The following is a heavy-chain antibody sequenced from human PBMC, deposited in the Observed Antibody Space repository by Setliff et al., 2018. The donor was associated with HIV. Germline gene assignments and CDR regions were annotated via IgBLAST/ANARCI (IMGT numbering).Heavy chain of an antibody. CDR2: MNPNSGNT. D-gene: IGHD3-10*02. CDR1: GYTFTSYD. J-gene: IGHJ5*02. CDR3: ARDMFEIWERSLAKGDEFDP. V-gene: IGHV1-8*01. Sequence: GASVKVSCKASGYTFTSYDINWVRQATGQGLEWMGWMNPNSGNTGYAQKFQGRVTMTRNTSISTAYMELSSLTSDDTAIYYCARDMFEIWERSLAKGDEFDPWGQGSLVTVSS.